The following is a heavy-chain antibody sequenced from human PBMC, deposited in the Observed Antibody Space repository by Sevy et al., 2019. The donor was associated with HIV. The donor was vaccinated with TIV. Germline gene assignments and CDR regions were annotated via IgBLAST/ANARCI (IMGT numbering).Heavy chain of an antibody. CDR3: HGDYDSSQLASYYYYGMDV. D-gene: IGHD3-22*01. V-gene: IGHV3-23*01. J-gene: IGHJ6*02. Sequence: GGSLRLSCAASGFTFSSYAMSWVRQAPGKGLEWVSTIRGSGGSTYYADSVKGRFTISRDNSKNTLYFQMNSLIAEDTAVYYCHGDYDSSQLASYYYYGMDVWGQGTTVTVSS. CDR1: GFTFSSYA. CDR2: IRGSGGST.